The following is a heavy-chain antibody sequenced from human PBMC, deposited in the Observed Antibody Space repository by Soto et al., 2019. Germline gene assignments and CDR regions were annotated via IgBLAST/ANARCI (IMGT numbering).Heavy chain of an antibody. Sequence: GASVKVSCKASGYTFTSYGISWVRQAPGQGLEWMGWISAYNGNTNYAQKLQGRVTMTTDTSTSTAYMELRSLRSDDTAVYYCAREDDFWSGPDYYYYGMDVWGQGTTVTVSS. CDR1: GYTFTSYG. V-gene: IGHV1-18*04. J-gene: IGHJ6*02. D-gene: IGHD3-3*01. CDR3: AREDDFWSGPDYYYYGMDV. CDR2: ISAYNGNT.